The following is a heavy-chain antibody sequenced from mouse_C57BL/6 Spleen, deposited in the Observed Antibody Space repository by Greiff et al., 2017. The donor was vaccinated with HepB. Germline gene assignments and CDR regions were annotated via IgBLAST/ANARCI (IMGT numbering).Heavy chain of an antibody. J-gene: IGHJ2*01. CDR1: GYTFTEYT. CDR3: ARHVPYYYGSSYPFDY. V-gene: IGHV1-62-2*01. CDR2: FYPGSGSI. D-gene: IGHD1-1*01. Sequence: VQLQESGAELVKPGASVKLSCKASGYTFTEYTIHWVKQRSGQGLEWIGWFYPGSGSIKYNEKFKDKATLTADKSSSTVYMELSRLTSEDSAVYFCARHVPYYYGSSYPFDYWGQGTTLTVSS.